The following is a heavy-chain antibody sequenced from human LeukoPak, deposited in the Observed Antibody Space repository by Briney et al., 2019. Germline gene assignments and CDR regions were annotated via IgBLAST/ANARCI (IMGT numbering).Heavy chain of an antibody. J-gene: IGHJ5*02. CDR3: ARGGSGSFFA. V-gene: IGHV1-69*05. D-gene: IGHD1-26*01. Sequence: SVKVSCTASGGTFSNYVISWVRQAPGQGLEWMGGIIPGLGTANYPQKFQGRVSITTDESTTTAYMELSSLRSEDTGMFYCARGGSGSFFAWGQGTLVTVSS. CDR2: IIPGLGTA. CDR1: GGTFSNYV.